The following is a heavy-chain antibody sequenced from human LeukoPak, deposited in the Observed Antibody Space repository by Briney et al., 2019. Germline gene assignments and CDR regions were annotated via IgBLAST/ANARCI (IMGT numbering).Heavy chain of an antibody. CDR1: GGSFSGYY. CDR2: INQSGST. J-gene: IGHJ6*03. V-gene: IGHV4-34*01. Sequence: SETLSLTCAVYGGSFSGYYWSWIRQPPGKGLEWIGEINQSGSTNYNPSLKSRVTISVDTSKNQFSLKLSSVTAADTAVYYCARGRSAPPIYYYYYYMDVWGKGTTVTVSS. CDR3: ARGRSAPPIYYYYYYMDV.